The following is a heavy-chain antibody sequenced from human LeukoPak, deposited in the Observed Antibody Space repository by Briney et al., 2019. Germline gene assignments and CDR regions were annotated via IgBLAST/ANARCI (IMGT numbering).Heavy chain of an antibody. CDR3: ARDLGYCSTASCYGWFDP. D-gene: IGHD2-2*01. Sequence: SETLSLTCTVSGGSISSYYWSWIRQPAGKGLEWIGRIYTSGSTNYNPSLKSRVTMSVDTSRNQFSLKLSSVTAADAAVYYCARDLGYCSTASCYGWFDPWGQGTFVTVSS. V-gene: IGHV4-4*07. CDR2: IYTSGST. J-gene: IGHJ5*02. CDR1: GGSISSYY.